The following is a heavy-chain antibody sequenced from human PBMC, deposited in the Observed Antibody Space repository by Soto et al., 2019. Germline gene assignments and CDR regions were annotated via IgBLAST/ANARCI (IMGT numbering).Heavy chain of an antibody. Sequence: ASVKVSCTASGGTFSSYAISWVRQAPGQGLEWMGGIIPIFGTANYAQKFQGRVTITADESTSTAYMELSSLRSEDTAVYYCAKAEAVGGPHLLDYWGQGTLVTVSS. D-gene: IGHD6-19*01. J-gene: IGHJ4*02. CDR1: GGTFSSYA. CDR2: IIPIFGTA. V-gene: IGHV1-69*13. CDR3: AKAEAVGGPHLLDY.